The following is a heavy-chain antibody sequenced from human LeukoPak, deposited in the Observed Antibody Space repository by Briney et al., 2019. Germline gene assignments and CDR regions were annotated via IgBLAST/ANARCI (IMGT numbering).Heavy chain of an antibody. CDR2: IYYSGST. J-gene: IGHJ4*02. V-gene: IGHV4-39*01. CDR3: ARGGGKGQWLSRTRYFDY. Sequence: PSETLSLTCTVSGGSISSSYYYWGWIRQPPGKGLEWIGSIYYSGSTYYNPSLKSRVTISVDTSKNQFSLKLRSVTAADTAVYYCARGGGKGQWLSRTRYFDYWGQGTLVTVSS. CDR1: GGSISSSYYY. D-gene: IGHD6-19*01.